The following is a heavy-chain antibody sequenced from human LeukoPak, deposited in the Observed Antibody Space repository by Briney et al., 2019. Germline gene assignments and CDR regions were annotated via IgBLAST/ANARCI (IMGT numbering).Heavy chain of an antibody. CDR3: ASEYFRSGSYYFDY. D-gene: IGHD3-10*01. V-gene: IGHV4-30-2*01. CDR1: GGSISSGGYS. J-gene: IGHJ4*02. Sequence: SETLSLTCAVSGGSISSGGYSWSWIRQPPGKGLEWIGYIYHSGSTYYNPSLKSRVTISQDRSKNQFSLKLRSVTAADTAVYYCASEYFRSGSYYFDYWGQGALVTVSS. CDR2: IYHSGST.